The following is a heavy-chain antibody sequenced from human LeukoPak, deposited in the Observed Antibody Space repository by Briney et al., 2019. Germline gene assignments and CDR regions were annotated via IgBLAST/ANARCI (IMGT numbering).Heavy chain of an antibody. D-gene: IGHD3-16*01. V-gene: IGHV4-4*09. CDR2: IYTSGST. CDR1: GGSISSYY. Sequence: SETLTLTCTVSGGSISSYYWSWIRQPPGKGLEWIGYIYTSGSTNYNPSLKSRVTISVDTSKNQFSLKLSSVTAADTAVYYCARLSHGDYFDYWGQGTLVTVSS. CDR3: ARLSHGDYFDY. J-gene: IGHJ4*02.